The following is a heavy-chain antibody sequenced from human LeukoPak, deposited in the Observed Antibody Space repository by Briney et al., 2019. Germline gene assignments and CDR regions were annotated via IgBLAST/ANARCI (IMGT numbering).Heavy chain of an antibody. V-gene: IGHV3-7*01. CDR2: IKEDGSQQ. J-gene: IGHJ4*02. CDR3: SRSLDY. CDR1: GFPFSGYW. Sequence: PGGSLRLSCAASGFPFSGYWMDWVRQAPGKGMEWVANIKEDGSQQYYADSVKGRFTISRDNAKNSLYLQMSSLRVEDTAIYYCSRSLDYLGQGALVTVSS.